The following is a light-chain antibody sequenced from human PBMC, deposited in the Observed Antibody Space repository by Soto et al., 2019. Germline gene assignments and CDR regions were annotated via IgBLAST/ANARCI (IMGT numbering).Light chain of an antibody. V-gene: IGKV3-11*01. CDR3: QQRSSWPST. J-gene: IGKJ4*01. CDR1: QNVSRY. Sequence: EIVLTQSPVTLSLSPGERATLSCRASQNVSRYFAWYQQKPGQAPRLLIYDASKRATGIPVRFSGSGSGTDFTLTISSLEPEDFAVYYCQQRSSWPSTFGGGTRVEIK. CDR2: DAS.